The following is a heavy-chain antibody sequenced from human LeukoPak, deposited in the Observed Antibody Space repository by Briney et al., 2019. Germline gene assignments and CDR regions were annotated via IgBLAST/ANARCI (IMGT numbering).Heavy chain of an antibody. D-gene: IGHD3-22*01. CDR3: AKSNYFDSGGYYFFDY. CDR2: ISVSGGST. J-gene: IGHJ4*02. V-gene: IGHV3-23*01. Sequence: GGSLRLSCAASGFTFSKYAMTWVRQAPGKGLEWVSGISVSGGSTNYAESVKGRFTISRDNSKNTLYLQMNSLRAEDTAVYYCAKSNYFDSGGYYFFDYWGQGTLVTVSS. CDR1: GFTFSKYA.